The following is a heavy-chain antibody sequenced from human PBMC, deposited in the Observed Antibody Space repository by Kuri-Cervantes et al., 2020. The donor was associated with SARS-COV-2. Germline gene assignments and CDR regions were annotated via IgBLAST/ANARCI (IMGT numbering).Heavy chain of an antibody. CDR3: ARVKTIFGVAPFDY. CDR2: IYYSGST. V-gene: IGHV4-39*07. CDR1: GGSISSSSYY. J-gene: IGHJ4*02. D-gene: IGHD3-3*01. Sequence: SETLSLTCTVSGGSISSSSYYWGWIRQPPGKGLEWIGSIYYSGSTYCNPSLKSRVTISVDTSKNQFSLKLSSVTAADTAVYYCARVKTIFGVAPFDYWGQGTLVTVSS.